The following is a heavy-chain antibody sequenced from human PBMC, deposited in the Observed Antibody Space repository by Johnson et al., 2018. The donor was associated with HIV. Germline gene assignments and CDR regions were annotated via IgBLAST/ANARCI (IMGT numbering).Heavy chain of an antibody. D-gene: IGHD3-22*01. J-gene: IGHJ3*02. CDR2: IKSKTDGGTT. CDR3: AREARIVVVEPSDAFDI. CDR1: GITINRNY. V-gene: IGHV3-15*01. Sequence: VQLVESGGGLVQPGGSLRLSCAASGITINRNYMTWVRQAPGKGLEWVGRIKSKTDGGTTDYAAPVTGRFTISRDDSKNTLYRQMNSLKTEDTAVDYCAREARIVVVEPSDAFDIWGQGTMVTVS.